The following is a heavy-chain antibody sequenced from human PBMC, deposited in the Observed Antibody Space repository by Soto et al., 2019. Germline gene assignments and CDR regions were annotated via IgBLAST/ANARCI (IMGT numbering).Heavy chain of an antibody. V-gene: IGHV3-23*01. Sequence: GGSLRLSCAASGFSFSDYVMSWVRQAPGKGLEWVSVISESGGSTHYADSVRGRFTVSRDNSKNSLSLRMNSLRDEDTAVYFCAKRSPYSSGWYSPIFDYWGQGALVTVSS. J-gene: IGHJ4*02. CDR1: GFSFSDYV. CDR2: ISESGGST. CDR3: AKRSPYSSGWYSPIFDY. D-gene: IGHD6-13*01.